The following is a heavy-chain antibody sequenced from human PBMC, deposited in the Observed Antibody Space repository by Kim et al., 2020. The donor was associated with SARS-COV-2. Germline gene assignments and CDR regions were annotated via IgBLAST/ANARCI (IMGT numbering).Heavy chain of an antibody. Sequence: GGSLRLSCTASGFTFGDYAMSWFRQAPGKGLEWVGFIRSKAYGGTTEYAASVKGRFTISRDDSKSIAYLQMNSLKTEDTAVYYCTRDKGYSYGYYYYYGMDVWGQGTTVTVSS. CDR2: IRSKAYGGTT. D-gene: IGHD5-18*01. CDR3: TRDKGYSYGYYYYYGMDV. CDR1: GFTFGDYA. V-gene: IGHV3-49*03. J-gene: IGHJ6*02.